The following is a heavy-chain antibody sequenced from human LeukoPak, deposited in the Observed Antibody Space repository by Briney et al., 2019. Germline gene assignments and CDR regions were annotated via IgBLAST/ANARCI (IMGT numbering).Heavy chain of an antibody. J-gene: IGHJ4*02. CDR2: IRYDGSNK. CDR3: AKARFLEWLLAY. CDR1: GFTFSSYG. Sequence: GGSLRLSCAASGFTFSSYGMHWVRQAPGKGLEWVAFIRYDGSNKYYADSVKGRFTISRDNSKNTLYLQMNRLRAEDTALYYCAKARFLEWLLAYWGQGTLVTVSS. V-gene: IGHV3-30*02. D-gene: IGHD3-3*01.